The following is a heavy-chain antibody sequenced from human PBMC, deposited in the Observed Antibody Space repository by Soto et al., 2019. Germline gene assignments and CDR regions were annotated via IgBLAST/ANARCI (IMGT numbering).Heavy chain of an antibody. D-gene: IGHD5-12*01. CDR2: IYYAGST. V-gene: IGHV4-59*08. Sequence: SETLSLTCTVSVGSMISYYWSWIRQPPGRGLEWIGFIYYAGSTKYNPSLNSRVTISVDTSKNQFSLTVTSVAAADTAVYYCARRIVARETFDYWGQGTLVTVSS. CDR1: VGSMISYY. J-gene: IGHJ4*02. CDR3: ARRIVARETFDY.